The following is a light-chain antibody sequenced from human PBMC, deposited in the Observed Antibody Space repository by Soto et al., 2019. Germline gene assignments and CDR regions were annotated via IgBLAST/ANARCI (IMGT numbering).Light chain of an antibody. CDR3: QQYNTWHPKMA. CDR2: GAS. CDR1: QSVSSD. J-gene: IGKJ1*01. Sequence: VVTQSPATLSVFPGETATLSCRASQSVSSDLAWYQQRPGQAPRLLLYGASTRATGIPARFRGSGSGTEFGLTISSLQSEDFATYYCQQYNTWHPKMAFGRGTKVEIK. V-gene: IGKV3-15*01.